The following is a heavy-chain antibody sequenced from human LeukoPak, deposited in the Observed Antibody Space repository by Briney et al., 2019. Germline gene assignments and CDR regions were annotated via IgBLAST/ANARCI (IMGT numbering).Heavy chain of an antibody. J-gene: IGHJ3*01. CDR1: GGSFSGNY. D-gene: IGHD3-16*02. V-gene: IGHV4-34*01. Sequence: PSETLSLTCAVYGGSFSGNYWTLIRQTPGRGLEWIGESSPTGDITGYNPSLRGRATISVDSSKKQFSLQLSSVTAADTAVYYCARAPRTGAWDMITFGGVIVHGDAFDFWGQGTMVTVSS. CDR2: SSPTGDIT. CDR3: ARAPRTGAWDMITFGGVIVHGDAFDF.